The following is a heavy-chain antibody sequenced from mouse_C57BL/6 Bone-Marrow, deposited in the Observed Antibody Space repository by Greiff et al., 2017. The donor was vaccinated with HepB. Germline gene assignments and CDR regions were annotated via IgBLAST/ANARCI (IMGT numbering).Heavy chain of an antibody. CDR1: GYSITSGYY. J-gene: IGHJ4*01. CDR3: ARDGGNYDAMDD. Sequence: EVKLMESGPGLVKPSQSLSLTCSVTGYSITSGYYWNWIRQFPGNKLEWMGYISYDGSNNYNPSLKNRISITRDTSKNQFFLKLNSVTTEDTATYYCARDGGNYDAMDDWGQGTSVTVSS. D-gene: IGHD2-1*01. CDR2: ISYDGSN. V-gene: IGHV3-6*01.